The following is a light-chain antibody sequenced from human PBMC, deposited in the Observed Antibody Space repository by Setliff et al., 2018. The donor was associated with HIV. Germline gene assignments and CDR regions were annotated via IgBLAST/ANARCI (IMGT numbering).Light chain of an antibody. CDR1: SSDAGGYKY. CDR3: TSYTGSNNFGV. J-gene: IGLJ1*01. V-gene: IGLV2-8*01. CDR2: EVS. Sequence: QSVLTQPPSASGSPGQSVTISCTGTSSDAGGYKYVSWYQQHPGKAPKLMIYEVSKRPSGVPDPFSGSKSGNTASLTVSGLQAEDEADYYCTSYTGSNNFGVFGTGTKVTV.